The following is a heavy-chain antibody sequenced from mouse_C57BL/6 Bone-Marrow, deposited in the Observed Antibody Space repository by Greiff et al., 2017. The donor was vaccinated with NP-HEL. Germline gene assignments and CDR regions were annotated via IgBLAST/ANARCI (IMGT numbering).Heavy chain of an antibody. CDR1: GYTFTDYY. D-gene: IGHD1-1*01. Sequence: QVQLQQSGAELVRPGASVKLSCKASGYTFTDYYINWVKQRPGQGLEWIARIYPGSGNTYYNEKFKGKATLTAEKSSSTAYMQLSSLTSEDSSVYFCARLLYYYGSSSFDYWGQGTTLTVSS. CDR3: ARLLYYYGSSSFDY. J-gene: IGHJ2*01. CDR2: IYPGSGNT. V-gene: IGHV1-76*01.